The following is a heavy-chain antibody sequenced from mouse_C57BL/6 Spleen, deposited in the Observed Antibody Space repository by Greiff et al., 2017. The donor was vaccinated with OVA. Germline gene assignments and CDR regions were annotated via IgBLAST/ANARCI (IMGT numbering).Heavy chain of an antibody. V-gene: IGHV1-42*01. D-gene: IGHD4-1*01. CDR2: INPSTGGT. CDR3: ARTWDGFAY. CDR1: GYSFTGYY. J-gene: IGHJ3*01. Sequence: VQLQQSGPELVKPGASEKISCKASGYSFTGYYMNWVKQSPEKSLEWIGEINPSTGGTTYNQKFKAKATLTVDKSSSTAYMQLKSLTSEDSAVYYCARTWDGFAYWGQGTLVTVSA.